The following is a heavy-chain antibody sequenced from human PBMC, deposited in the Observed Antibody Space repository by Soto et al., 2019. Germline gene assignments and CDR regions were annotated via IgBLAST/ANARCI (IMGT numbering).Heavy chain of an antibody. CDR3: ASEDHYYGMDV. Sequence: QVQLVQSGAEVKKPGSSVKVSCKASGGTFSGYTISWVRQAPGQGLEWMGRIIPILSIANYKQKFQGRVTLTADKSTSTAYMELSSLRSEDSAVYYCASEDHYYGMDVWGQGTTVTVSS. V-gene: IGHV1-69*02. CDR1: GGTFSGYT. CDR2: IIPILSIA. J-gene: IGHJ6*02.